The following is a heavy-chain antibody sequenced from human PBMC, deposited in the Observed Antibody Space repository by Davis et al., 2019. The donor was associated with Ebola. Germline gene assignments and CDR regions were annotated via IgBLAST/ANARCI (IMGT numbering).Heavy chain of an antibody. D-gene: IGHD2/OR15-2a*01. J-gene: IGHJ4*02. Sequence: AASVKVSCKATGYTFTDYYMHWVRQAPGQGLEWMGWINHKSGDTNYAQIFQGRVTMTRDTSISTAYMDLSGLRSDDTAVYYCARGEKSMGNCFDYWGQGTLVTVSP. CDR3: ARGEKSMGNCFDY. V-gene: IGHV1-2*02. CDR2: INHKSGDT. CDR1: GYTFTDYY.